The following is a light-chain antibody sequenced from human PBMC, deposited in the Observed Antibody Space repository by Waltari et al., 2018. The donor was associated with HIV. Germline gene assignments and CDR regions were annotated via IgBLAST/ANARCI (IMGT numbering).Light chain of an antibody. CDR3: LQTEATPLT. V-gene: IGKV1-39*01. J-gene: IGKJ3*01. Sequence: DIQMTQYPSSLSASIGDTITITCRASQNINNFLNWYHQHPGKAPKLLIYAASRLPSGVPSRISGSVSGTDYTLTISNLQLEDFAAYYCLQTEATPLTFGAGTKVDIK. CDR1: QNINNF. CDR2: AAS.